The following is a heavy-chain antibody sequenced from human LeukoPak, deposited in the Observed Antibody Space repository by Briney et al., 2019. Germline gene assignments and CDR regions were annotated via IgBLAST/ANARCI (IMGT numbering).Heavy chain of an antibody. CDR3: ARGLRRDGYNYGY. V-gene: IGHV3-21*01. Sequence: PGGSLRLSCAASGFTFSSYSMNWVRQAPGKGLEWVSSISSSSSYVYYADSVKGRFTISRDNAKNSLYLQMNSLRAEDTAVYYCARGLRRDGYNYGYWGQGTLVTVSS. J-gene: IGHJ4*02. CDR1: GFTFSSYS. CDR2: ISSSSSYV. D-gene: IGHD5-24*01.